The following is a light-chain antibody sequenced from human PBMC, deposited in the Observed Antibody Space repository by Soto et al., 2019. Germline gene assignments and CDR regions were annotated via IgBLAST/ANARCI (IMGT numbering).Light chain of an antibody. CDR1: NSDVGTYIL. Sequence: QSALTQPASVSGSPGQSITISCTGTNSDVGTYILVSWYQQHPGNAPQLMIYEFNKRPSGVSDRSSGSKSGNTASLTISGLQAEDEADYYCCAYAGSQNYVFGNGTKLTVL. CDR3: CAYAGSQNYV. J-gene: IGLJ1*01. V-gene: IGLV2-23*02. CDR2: EFN.